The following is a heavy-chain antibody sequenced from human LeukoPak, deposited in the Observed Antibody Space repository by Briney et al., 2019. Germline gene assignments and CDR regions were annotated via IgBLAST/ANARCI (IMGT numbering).Heavy chain of an antibody. CDR3: ATTMVRGVIINGGNWFDP. V-gene: IGHV3-21*01. D-gene: IGHD3-10*01. CDR1: GFTFSSYS. J-gene: IGHJ5*02. CDR2: ISSSSSYI. Sequence: PGGSLRLSCAASGFTFSSYSMNWVRQAPGKGLEWVSSISSSSSYIYYADSVKGRFTISRDNAKNSLSLQMNSLRAEDTAVYYCATTMVRGVIINGGNWFDPWGQGTLVTVSS.